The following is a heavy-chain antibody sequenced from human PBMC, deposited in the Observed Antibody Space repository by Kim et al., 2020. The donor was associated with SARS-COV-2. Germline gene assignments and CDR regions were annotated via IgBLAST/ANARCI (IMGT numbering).Heavy chain of an antibody. J-gene: IGHJ4*02. V-gene: IGHV4-59*08. D-gene: IGHD2-15*01. CDR2: IYYSGST. CDR1: GGSISSYY. CDR3: ARHKGGGSPLYFDY. Sequence: SETLSLTCTVSGGSISSYYWSWIRQPPGKGLEWIGYIYYSGSTNYNPSLKSRVTISVDTSKNQFSLKLSSVTAADTAVYYCARHKGGGSPLYFDYWGQGTLVTVSS.